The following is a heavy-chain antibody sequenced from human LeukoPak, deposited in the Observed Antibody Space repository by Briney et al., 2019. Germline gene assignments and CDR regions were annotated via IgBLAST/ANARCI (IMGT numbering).Heavy chain of an antibody. D-gene: IGHD3-16*01. CDR2: IYYSGST. CDR3: ASQSIPRGWFDP. J-gene: IGHJ5*02. Sequence: SQTLSLTCTVSGGSISSGSYYWSWIRQPAGKGLEWIGYIYYSGSTYCNPSLKSRVTISVDTSKNQFSLKLSSVTAADTAVYYCASQSIPRGWFDPWGQGTLVTVSS. V-gene: IGHV4-31*03. CDR1: GGSISSGSYY.